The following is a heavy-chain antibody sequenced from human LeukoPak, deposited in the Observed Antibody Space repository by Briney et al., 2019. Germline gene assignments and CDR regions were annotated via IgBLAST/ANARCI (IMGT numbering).Heavy chain of an antibody. J-gene: IGHJ4*02. CDR2: INGGGGST. CDR3: AKAGSIRFDY. CDR1: GFTFSSYA. D-gene: IGHD1-26*01. V-gene: IGHV3-23*01. Sequence: PGGSLRLSCAASGFTFSSYAMSWVRQAPGKGLDWVSSINGGGGSTYYADSVKGRFTISRDNSKNALYLQMNSLRAEDTAAYYCAKAGSIRFDYWGQGTLVTVSS.